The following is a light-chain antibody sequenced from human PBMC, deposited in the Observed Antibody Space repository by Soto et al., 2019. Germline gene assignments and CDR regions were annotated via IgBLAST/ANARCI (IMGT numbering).Light chain of an antibody. V-gene: IGKV3D-20*01. Sequence: LRQSAAAVSLYTGERATLSCGASQSVSSSYLAWYQLKPGLAPRLLIYDASSRATGIPDRFSGSGSGTDFTLTINRLEPEDSPVYYCQPYRRLITFAQGTRLAI. CDR2: DAS. CDR1: QSVSSSY. J-gene: IGKJ5*01. CDR3: QPYRRLIT.